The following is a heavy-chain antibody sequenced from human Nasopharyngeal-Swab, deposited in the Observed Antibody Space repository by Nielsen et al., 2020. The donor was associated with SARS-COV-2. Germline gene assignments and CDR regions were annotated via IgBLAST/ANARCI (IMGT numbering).Heavy chain of an antibody. CDR2: IDPIDSHT. D-gene: IGHD2/OR15-2a*01. Sequence: VCQASGKGLEWMGRIDPIDSHTNYRPSFEGHVTMSVDKYSSTAYLQWSSLKASDTAIYYCARQGTFMDVWGTGTTVTVSS. J-gene: IGHJ6*03. V-gene: IGHV5-10-1*01. CDR3: ARQGTFMDV.